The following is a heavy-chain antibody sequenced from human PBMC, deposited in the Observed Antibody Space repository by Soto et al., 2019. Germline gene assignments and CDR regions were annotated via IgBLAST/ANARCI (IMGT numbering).Heavy chain of an antibody. Sequence: GGSLRLSCAASGFTFSSYAMSWVRQAPGKGLEWVSAISGSGGSTYYADSVKGRFTISRDNSKNTLYLQMNSLRAEDTAVYYCAKELNDFWSGYYLNWFDPWGQGTLVTVSS. CDR3: AKELNDFWSGYYLNWFDP. CDR2: ISGSGGST. J-gene: IGHJ5*02. D-gene: IGHD3-3*01. V-gene: IGHV3-23*01. CDR1: GFTFSSYA.